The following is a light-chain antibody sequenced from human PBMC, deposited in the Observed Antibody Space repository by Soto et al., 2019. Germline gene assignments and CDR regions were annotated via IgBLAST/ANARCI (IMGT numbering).Light chain of an antibody. CDR1: QSVSSN. J-gene: IGKJ5*01. CDR2: GAS. V-gene: IGKV3-15*01. CDR3: QQYNNWPRA. Sequence: EIVMTQSPATLSVSPGERATLSCRASQSVSSNLAWYQQKPGQAPRLLIYGASTRATGIPARFSGSGSGTEFTLTISSLQSEDFAVYYCQQYNNWPRAFGQGKRREIK.